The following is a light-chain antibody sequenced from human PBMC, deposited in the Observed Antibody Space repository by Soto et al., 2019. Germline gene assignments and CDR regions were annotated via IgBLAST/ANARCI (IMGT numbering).Light chain of an antibody. J-gene: IGKJ1*01. CDR1: QSVLYSSNNKNY. Sequence: DIVMTQSPESLAVSLGERATINCKSSQSVLYSSNNKNYLAWYQQKPGQPPKLLIYWASTRESGVPDRFSGSGSGTDFPLTISSLQGEDVAVYCCQQYYSMWTFGQGTKVEIK. CDR3: QQYYSMWT. CDR2: WAS. V-gene: IGKV4-1*01.